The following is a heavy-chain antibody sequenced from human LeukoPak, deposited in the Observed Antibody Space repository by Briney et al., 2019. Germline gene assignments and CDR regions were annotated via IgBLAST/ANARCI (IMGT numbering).Heavy chain of an antibody. J-gene: IGHJ5*02. V-gene: IGHV1-2*02. CDR3: PSSDVLRYFDWSDNWFDP. CDR2: INPNSGGT. Sequence: ASVKVSCKASGYTFTGYYMHWVRQAPGQGLEWMGWINPNSGGTNYAQKFQGRVTMTRDTSISTAYMELSRLRSDDTAVYYCPSSDVLRYFDWSDNWFDPWGQGTLVTVSS. D-gene: IGHD3-9*01. CDR1: GYTFTGYY.